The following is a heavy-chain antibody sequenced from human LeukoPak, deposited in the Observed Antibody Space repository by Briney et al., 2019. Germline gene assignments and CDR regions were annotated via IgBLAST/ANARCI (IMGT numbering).Heavy chain of an antibody. CDR2: INWNGGST. J-gene: IGHJ3*02. CDR3: ARVRRSSSWYYDAFDI. Sequence: WGSLRLSCAASGFTFDDYGMSWVRQAPGKGLEWVSGINWNGGSTGYADSVKGRFTISRDNAKNSLYLQMNSLRAEDTALYYCARVRRSSSWYYDAFDIWGQGTMVTVSS. D-gene: IGHD6-13*01. V-gene: IGHV3-20*04. CDR1: GFTFDDYG.